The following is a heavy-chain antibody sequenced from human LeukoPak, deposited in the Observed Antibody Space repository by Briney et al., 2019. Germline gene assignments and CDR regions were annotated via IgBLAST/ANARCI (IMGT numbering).Heavy chain of an antibody. Sequence: GGSLRLSCAASGFTFSSFGIHWVRQAPGKGLEWVANIKQDGSEKYYVDSVKGRFTISRDNAKKSLYLQMNSLRAEDMAVYYCAREDVTHGYMDVWGKGTTVTVSS. V-gene: IGHV3-7*01. J-gene: IGHJ6*03. D-gene: IGHD3-10*02. CDR3: AREDVTHGYMDV. CDR1: GFTFSSFG. CDR2: IKQDGSEK.